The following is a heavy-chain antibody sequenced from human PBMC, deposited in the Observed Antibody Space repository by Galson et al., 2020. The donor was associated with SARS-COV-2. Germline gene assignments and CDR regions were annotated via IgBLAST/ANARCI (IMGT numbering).Heavy chain of an antibody. CDR3: ARMGPPSSYNHDYGMDV. Sequence: ASVKVSCKAPGYTFTGYVINWVRQAPGQGLEWMGWISTYNGNTNYAQKLQDRVTMTTDTSTSTAYMELRSLRSDDTAVYYCARMGPPSSYNHDYGMDVWGQGTTVTVS. V-gene: IGHV1-18*01. CDR2: ISTYNGNT. CDR1: GYTFTGYV. D-gene: IGHD3-10*01. J-gene: IGHJ6*02.